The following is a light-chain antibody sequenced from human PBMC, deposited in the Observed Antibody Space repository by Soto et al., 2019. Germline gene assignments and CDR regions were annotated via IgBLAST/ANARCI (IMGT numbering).Light chain of an antibody. CDR2: GAS. J-gene: IGKJ5*01. V-gene: IGKV3D-15*01. CDR1: QSVRSH. Sequence: IVLTQSPGTLSLSPGERATLSCRASQSVRSHLAWYQQKPGQAPRLLIYGASNRATGIPDGFSGSGSGTEFTLTISNLQSEDFAVYYCHQYNKWPPITFGQGTRLEI. CDR3: HQYNKWPPIT.